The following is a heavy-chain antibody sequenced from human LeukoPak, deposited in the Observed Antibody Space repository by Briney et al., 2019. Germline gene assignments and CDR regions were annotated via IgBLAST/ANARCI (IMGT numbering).Heavy chain of an antibody. V-gene: IGHV1-69*05. CDR3: ARDRVLLGHDAFDI. CDR2: IIPIFGTA. D-gene: IGHD2-15*01. Sequence: ASVKVSCKASGGTFSSYAISWVRQAPGQGLEWMGGIIPIFGTANYAQKFRGRVTMTRDMSTSTVYMELSSLRSEDTAVYYCARDRVLLGHDAFDIWGQGTMVTVSS. CDR1: GGTFSSYA. J-gene: IGHJ3*02.